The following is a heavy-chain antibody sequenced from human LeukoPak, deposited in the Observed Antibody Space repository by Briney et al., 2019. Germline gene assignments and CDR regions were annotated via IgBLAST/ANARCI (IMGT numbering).Heavy chain of an antibody. CDR2: IYYSGST. CDR1: GGSISSYY. Sequence: SQTLSLTCTVSGGSISSYYWSWIRQPPGKGLEWIGYIYYSGSTNYNPSLKSRVTISVDTSKNQFSLKLSSVTAADTAVYYCARVPAAAPYYYYYGMDVWGQGTTVTVSS. J-gene: IGHJ6*02. CDR3: ARVPAAAPYYYYYGMDV. D-gene: IGHD6-13*01. V-gene: IGHV4-59*01.